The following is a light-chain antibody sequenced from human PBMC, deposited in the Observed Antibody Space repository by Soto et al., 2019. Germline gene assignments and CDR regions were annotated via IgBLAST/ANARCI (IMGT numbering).Light chain of an antibody. J-gene: IGLJ2*01. CDR2: DVS. V-gene: IGLV2-8*01. CDR1: SSDVGGYNY. Sequence: QSALTQPPSASGSPGQSVTISCTGTSSDVGGYNYVSWYQQYPGKAPKVMIYDVSKRPSGVPDRFSGSKSGNTASLTVSGLQAEDEADYYCSSYAGSNNLVFGGGTKVTVL. CDR3: SSYAGSNNLV.